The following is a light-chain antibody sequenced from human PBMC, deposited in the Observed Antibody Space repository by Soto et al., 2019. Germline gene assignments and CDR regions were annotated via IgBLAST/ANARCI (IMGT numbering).Light chain of an antibody. Sequence: DIPMTQSPSTLSASVWDRVSITCRASHSSSRQLAWYHQKPGKAPNLLIYQASNLETGVPSRFTASGSGTEFTLTMSSLQPDDLATYYFLQYPSYWTFGQGTNVE. J-gene: IGKJ1*01. V-gene: IGKV1-5*03. CDR1: HSSSRQ. CDR3: LQYPSYWT. CDR2: QAS.